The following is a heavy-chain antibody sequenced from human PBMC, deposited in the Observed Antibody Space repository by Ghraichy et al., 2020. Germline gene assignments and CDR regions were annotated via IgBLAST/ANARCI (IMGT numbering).Heavy chain of an antibody. CDR2: IYHTGST. CDR1: GGSIISNNW. D-gene: IGHD1-14*01. CDR3: AREPITSRVFDK. Sequence: GTLNISCAVSGGSIISNNWWSWVRLTPGKGLEWIGEIYHTGSTNFNPSLKSRVNISVDKSKDQFSLNLYSVTAADSAVYFCAREPITSRVFDKWGQGTLVTVSS. V-gene: IGHV4-4*01. J-gene: IGHJ4*02.